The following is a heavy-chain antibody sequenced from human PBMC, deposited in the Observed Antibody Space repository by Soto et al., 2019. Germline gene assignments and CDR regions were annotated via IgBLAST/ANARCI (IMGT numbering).Heavy chain of an antibody. Sequence: SGPTRVNPTHTLTLTSSFASLSLSTNTVAVAWIRQPPGKALEFLSLKYWDDDRRYSPSLKTRLSITKDTSKNQVVLKMTNMDPADTATYFCARTSYDSDDYLRVVWYLDFWG. CDR3: ARTSYDSDDYLRVVWYLDF. D-gene: IGHD3-22*01. CDR2: KYWDDDR. CDR1: SLSLSTNTVA. V-gene: IGHV2-5*02. J-gene: IGHJ2*01.